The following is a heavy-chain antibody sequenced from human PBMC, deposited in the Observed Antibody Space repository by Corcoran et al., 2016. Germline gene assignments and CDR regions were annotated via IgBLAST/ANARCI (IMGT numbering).Heavy chain of an antibody. CDR3: ARGLGWDTSGRRGGACDI. V-gene: IGHV5-51*01. J-gene: IGHJ3*02. Sequence: EVQLVQSGAEVKKPGESLKISCKGSGYRFTSYWIGWVRQMPGKGLEWMGIIYPGDSDTRYSPSFQGQVTISADKSINSAYLQWSSLKASDTAMYDCARGLGWDTSGRRGGACDIWGQGTMVTVSS. CDR1: GYRFTSYW. CDR2: IYPGDSDT. D-gene: IGHD3-22*01.